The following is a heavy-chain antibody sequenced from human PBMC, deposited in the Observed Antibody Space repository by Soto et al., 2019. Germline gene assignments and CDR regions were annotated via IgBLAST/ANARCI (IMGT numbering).Heavy chain of an antibody. CDR2: ISYDGSNK. CDR3: AKEEYYDSSGSSFDY. J-gene: IGHJ4*02. CDR1: GFTFSSYG. D-gene: IGHD3-22*01. Sequence: GGSLRLSCAASGFTFSSYGMHWVRQAPGKALEWVAVISYDGSNKYYADSVKGRFTISRDNSKNTLYLQMNSLRAEDTAVYYCAKEEYYDSSGSSFDYWGQGTLVTVSS. V-gene: IGHV3-30*18.